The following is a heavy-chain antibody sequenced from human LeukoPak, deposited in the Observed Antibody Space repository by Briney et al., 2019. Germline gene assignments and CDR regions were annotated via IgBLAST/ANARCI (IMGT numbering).Heavy chain of an antibody. CDR2: MNPNSGNT. V-gene: IGHV1-8*01. Sequence: ASVKVSCKASGYTFTSYDINWVRQATGQGLEWMGWMNPNSGNTDYAQKFQGRVTMTRNTSISTAYMELSSLRSEDTAVYYCARAGGTNGVDDYMDVWGKGTTVTVS. J-gene: IGHJ6*03. D-gene: IGHD2-8*01. CDR1: GYTFTSYD. CDR3: ARAGGTNGVDDYMDV.